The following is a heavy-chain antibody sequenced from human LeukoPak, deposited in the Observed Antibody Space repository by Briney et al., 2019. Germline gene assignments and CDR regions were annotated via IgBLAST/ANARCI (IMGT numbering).Heavy chain of an antibody. D-gene: IGHD3-22*01. V-gene: IGHV4-4*07. CDR1: GGSINNYY. J-gene: IGHJ4*02. Sequence: TSETLSLTCTVSGGSINNYYWSWIRQPAGKGLEWIGRIYSSRTTNYNPSLKSRVTMSVDTSKNQLSLKLTSVTAADTAVYYCARDDSSGYWGQGTLVTVSS. CDR2: IYSSRTT. CDR3: ARDDSSGY.